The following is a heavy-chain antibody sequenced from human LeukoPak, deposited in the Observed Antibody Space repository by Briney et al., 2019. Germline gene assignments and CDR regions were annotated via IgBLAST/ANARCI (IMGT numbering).Heavy chain of an antibody. V-gene: IGHV3-30*02. CDR3: AKDLGVPAAIEAIGFDY. D-gene: IGHD2-2*02. Sequence: GGSLRLSCAASGFTFSSYGMHWVRQAPGKGLEWVAFIRYDGSNKYYADSVKGRFTISRDNSKNTLYLQMNSLRAEDTAVYYCAKDLGVPAAIEAIGFDYWGQGTLVTVSS. CDR2: IRYDGSNK. J-gene: IGHJ4*02. CDR1: GFTFSSYG.